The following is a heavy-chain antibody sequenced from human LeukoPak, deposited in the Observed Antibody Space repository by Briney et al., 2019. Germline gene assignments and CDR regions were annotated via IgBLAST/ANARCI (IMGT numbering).Heavy chain of an antibody. V-gene: IGHV1-69*05. Sequence: SVKVSCXASGGTFSSYAISWVRQAPGQGLEWMGGIIPIFGTANYAQKFQGRVTITTDESTSTAYMELSSLRSEDTAVHYCARVGCSSTSCLGAFDIWGQGTMVTVSS. D-gene: IGHD2-2*01. CDR2: IIPIFGTA. J-gene: IGHJ3*02. CDR3: ARVGCSSTSCLGAFDI. CDR1: GGTFSSYA.